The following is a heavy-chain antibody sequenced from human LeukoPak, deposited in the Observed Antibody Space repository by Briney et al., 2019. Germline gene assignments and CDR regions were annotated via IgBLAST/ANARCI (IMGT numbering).Heavy chain of an antibody. D-gene: IGHD6-6*01. V-gene: IGHV4-4*07. CDR1: GGSISSYY. Sequence: SETLSLTCTVSGGSISSYYWSWIRQPAGKGLEWIGRIYTSGSTNYNPSLKSRVTMSVDTSKNQFSLKLSSVTAADTAVYYCAGGSSSSVIVVFDYWGQGTLVTVSS. CDR2: IYTSGST. CDR3: AGGSSSSVIVVFDY. J-gene: IGHJ4*02.